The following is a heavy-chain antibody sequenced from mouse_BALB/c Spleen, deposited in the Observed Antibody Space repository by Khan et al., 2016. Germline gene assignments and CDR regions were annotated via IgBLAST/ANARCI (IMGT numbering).Heavy chain of an antibody. Sequence: EVQLQESGPGLVKPSQSLSLTCTVTGYSITSDYAWNCIRQFPGNKLEWRGYISYSGSTSYNPSLKSRISITQDTSNHQFFLQLNSVTSEATATYYCARSDYGSKDAMDYGGQGTSVTVSS. CDR3: ARSDYGSKDAMDY. V-gene: IGHV3-2*02. D-gene: IGHD1-1*01. CDR1: GYSITSDYA. CDR2: ISYSGST. J-gene: IGHJ4*01.